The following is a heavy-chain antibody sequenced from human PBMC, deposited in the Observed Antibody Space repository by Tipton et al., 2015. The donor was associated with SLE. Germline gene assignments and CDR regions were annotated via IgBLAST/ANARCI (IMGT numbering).Heavy chain of an antibody. CDR3: VTWEHLGSVYMDV. V-gene: IGHV3-74*02. CDR1: GFTFSNSW. D-gene: IGHD1/OR15-1a*01. CDR2: IDPDGRIT. Sequence: QLVQSGGGLVQPGGSLKLSCAASGFTFSNSWMQWVRQAPGRGLVWVSRIDPDGRITDYADSVKGRFTISRDNARNTLYLQMNGLRAEDTAVYYCVTWEHLGSVYMDVWGKGTTVSVSS. J-gene: IGHJ6*03.